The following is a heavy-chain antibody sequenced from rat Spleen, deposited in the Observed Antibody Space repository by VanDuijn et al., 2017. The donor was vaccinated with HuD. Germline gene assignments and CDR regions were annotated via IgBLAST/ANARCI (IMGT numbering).Heavy chain of an antibody. J-gene: IGHJ2*01. Sequence: EVQLVESDGGLVQPGRSLKLSCAASGFTFSDYYMAWVRQAPTKGLEWVATLSYDGHTTYYRDSVKGRFTISRDIAKSTLYLQMNSLRSEDTATYYCTRGTYYRHWGQGVMVTVSS. CDR2: LSYDGHTT. D-gene: IGHD1-12*01. V-gene: IGHV5-29*01. CDR1: GFTFSDYY. CDR3: TRGTYYRH.